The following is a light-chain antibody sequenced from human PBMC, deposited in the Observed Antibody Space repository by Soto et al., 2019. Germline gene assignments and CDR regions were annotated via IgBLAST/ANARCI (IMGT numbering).Light chain of an antibody. J-gene: IGKJ5*01. Sequence: DIQLTQSPSFVSASVGDRVTIPCRASQGISSYLAWYQQKPGKAPKLLIHTASTLQSGVPSRFSGSGSGTEFTLTISSLQPEDFATYYCQHRHSYPITFGQGTRLEIK. CDR3: QHRHSYPIT. CDR1: QGISSY. V-gene: IGKV1-9*01. CDR2: TAS.